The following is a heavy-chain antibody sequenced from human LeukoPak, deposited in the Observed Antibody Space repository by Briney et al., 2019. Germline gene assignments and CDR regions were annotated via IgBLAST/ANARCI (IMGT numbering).Heavy chain of an antibody. D-gene: IGHD3-22*01. Sequence: GASVKVSCKASGYTFTSYGISWVRQAPGQGLEWMGWISAYNGNTNYAQKLQGRVTMTTDTSTSTAYMELRSLRSDDTAVYYCARDYYDSSGYYYGYYYYGMDVWGQGTTVTVSS. CDR2: ISAYNGNT. J-gene: IGHJ6*02. CDR3: ARDYYDSSGYYYGYYYYGMDV. CDR1: GYTFTSYG. V-gene: IGHV1-18*01.